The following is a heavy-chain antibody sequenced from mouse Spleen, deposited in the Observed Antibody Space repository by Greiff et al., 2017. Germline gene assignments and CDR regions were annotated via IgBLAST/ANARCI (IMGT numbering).Heavy chain of an antibody. J-gene: IGHJ4*01. D-gene: IGHD1-1*01. CDR2: IWAGGST. CDR1: GFSLTSYG. Sequence: VMLVESGPGLVAPSQSLSITCTVSGFSLTSYGVHWVRQPPGKGLEWLGVIWAGGSTNYNSALMSRLSISKDNSKSQVFLKMNSLQTDDTAMYYCARDRGYGSPYYAMDYWGQGTSVTVSS. CDR3: ARDRGYGSPYYAMDY. V-gene: IGHV2-9*02.